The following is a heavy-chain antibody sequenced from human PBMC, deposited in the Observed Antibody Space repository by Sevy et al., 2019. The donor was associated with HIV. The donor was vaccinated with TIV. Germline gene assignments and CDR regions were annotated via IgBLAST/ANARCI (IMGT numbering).Heavy chain of an antibody. D-gene: IGHD3-10*01. J-gene: IGHJ4*02. CDR3: ARGASNLYN. CDR1: GFTFSRDW. CDR2: IKADGSET. V-gene: IGHV3-7*01. Sequence: GGSLRLSCAASGFTFSRDWMTWVRQAPGKGLEWVAKIKADGSETYAVHSVKGRFSISRDNAKNALYLQMNSLRAEDTAVYYCARGASNLYNWGQGTLVTVSS.